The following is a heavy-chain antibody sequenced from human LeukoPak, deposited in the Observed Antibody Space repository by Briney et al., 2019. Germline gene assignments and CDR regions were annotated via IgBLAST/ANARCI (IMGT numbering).Heavy chain of an antibody. CDR1: GGSFSGYY. CDR3: ASIAVVVAATQYFDD. CDR2: INHSGST. V-gene: IGHV4-34*01. D-gene: IGHD2-15*01. Sequence: PSETLSLTCAVYGGSFSGYYWSWIRQPPGKGLEWIGEINHSGSTNYNPSLKSRVTISVDTSKNQFSLKLSSVTAADTAVYYCASIAVVVAATQYFDDWGQGTLVTVSS. J-gene: IGHJ4*02.